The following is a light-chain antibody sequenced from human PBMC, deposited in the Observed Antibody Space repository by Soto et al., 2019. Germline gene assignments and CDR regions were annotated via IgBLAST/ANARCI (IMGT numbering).Light chain of an antibody. CDR3: QQYSGLPRT. CDR2: GAS. CDR1: QTVTTDY. V-gene: IGKV3-20*01. Sequence: EIVLTQSPDTLALSPGESATLSCRASQTVTTDYLAWYQQRPGQPPRLLIYGASSRATGIPDRFSGSGSGTDFTLTISRLEPEDFAVYYCQQYSGLPRTFGQGAKVEIK. J-gene: IGKJ1*01.